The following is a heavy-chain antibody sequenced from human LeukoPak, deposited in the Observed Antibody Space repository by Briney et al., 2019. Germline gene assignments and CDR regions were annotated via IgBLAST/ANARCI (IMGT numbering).Heavy chain of an antibody. CDR1: GGSISSSSAY. Sequence: PSETLSLTCTVSGGSISSSSAYWGWIRQPPGKGLEWIGSIYYSKNTYYNPSLKSRVTLSVDTSKNQFSLKLRSVTAADTAVYYCARQERGYDGSGHRAFDIWGQGTMVTISS. D-gene: IGHD3-22*01. CDR2: IYYSKNT. CDR3: ARQERGYDGSGHRAFDI. V-gene: IGHV4-39*01. J-gene: IGHJ3*02.